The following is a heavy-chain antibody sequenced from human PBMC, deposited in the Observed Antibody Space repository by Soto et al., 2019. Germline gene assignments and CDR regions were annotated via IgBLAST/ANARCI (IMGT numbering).Heavy chain of an antibody. J-gene: IGHJ4*02. CDR3: ARADGYSPYPFDY. CDR2: IYYSGST. Sequence: SETLSLTCSVSGGSISSGDYYWSWIRQPPGKGLEWIGYIYYSGSTYYNPSLKSRVTISVDTSKNQFSLKLSSVTAADTAVYYCARADGYSPYPFDYWGQGTLVTVSS. D-gene: IGHD5-18*01. CDR1: GGSISSGDYY. V-gene: IGHV4-30-4*01.